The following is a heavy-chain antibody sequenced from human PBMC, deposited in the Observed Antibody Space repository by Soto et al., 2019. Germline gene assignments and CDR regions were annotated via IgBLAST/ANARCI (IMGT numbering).Heavy chain of an antibody. Sequence: QVQLQESGPGLVKPSETLSLTCIVSGGSISGHYWSWIRQPPGKGLEWIGHIYYSGSTNYNPSLKGRLTLSVATSTTQFSLNLSSVTAADTAVYYCARHGIAGNPYGYFDLWGRGTLVTVSS. CDR1: GGSISGHY. CDR3: ARHGIAGNPYGYFDL. D-gene: IGHD1-26*01. CDR2: IYYSGST. V-gene: IGHV4-59*08. J-gene: IGHJ2*01.